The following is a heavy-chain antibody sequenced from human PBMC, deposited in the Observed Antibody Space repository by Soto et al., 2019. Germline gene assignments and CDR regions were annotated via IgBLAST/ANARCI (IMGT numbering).Heavy chain of an antibody. CDR1: GFSLSTSGVG. V-gene: IGHV2-5*02. CDR3: AHYRIYGDYMYYFDY. CDR2: IYWDDDK. J-gene: IGHJ4*02. D-gene: IGHD4-17*01. Sequence: QITLKESGPTLVKPTQTLTLTCTFSGFSLSTSGVGVGWIRQPPGKALEWLALIYWDDDKRYSPSLKSRLTNNQDASNNQVVLRLTNIDPVDTATYYCAHYRIYGDYMYYFDYWGQGTLVTVSS.